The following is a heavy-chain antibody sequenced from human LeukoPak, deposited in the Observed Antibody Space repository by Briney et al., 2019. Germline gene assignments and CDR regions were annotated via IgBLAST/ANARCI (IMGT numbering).Heavy chain of an antibody. CDR1: GFTFSSYA. CDR2: ISYDGSNK. V-gene: IGHV3-30*04. CDR3: ARDRVPPYFDWSLLPHYYYGMDV. Sequence: GRSLRLSCAASGFTFSSYAMHWVRQAPGKGLEWVAVISYDGSNKYYADSVKGRFTISRDNSKNTLYLQMNSLRAEDTAVYYCARDRVPPYFDWSLLPHYYYGMDVWGKGTTVTASS. J-gene: IGHJ6*04. D-gene: IGHD3-9*01.